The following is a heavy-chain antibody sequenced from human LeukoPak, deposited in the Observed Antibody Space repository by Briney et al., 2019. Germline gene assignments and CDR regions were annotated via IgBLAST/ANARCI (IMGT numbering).Heavy chain of an antibody. CDR1: GYSFTNYW. V-gene: IGHV5-51*01. CDR2: IYPGDSDT. D-gene: IGHD5-18*01. CDR3: ARQLDSSYGPYFDY. Sequence: GESLKISCKGFGYSFTNYWIGWVRQMPGKGLEWMGIIYPGDSDTRFSPSFQGQVTISADKSITTAYLQWSSLKASDTAMYYCARQLDSSYGPYFDYWGQGTLVTVSS. J-gene: IGHJ4*02.